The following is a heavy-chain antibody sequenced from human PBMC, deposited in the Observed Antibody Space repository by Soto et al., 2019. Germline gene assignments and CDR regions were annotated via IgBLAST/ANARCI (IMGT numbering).Heavy chain of an antibody. D-gene: IGHD4-17*01. CDR3: AKAPSWGDYLPFDP. Sequence: SCAASGFTFSSYAMSWVRQAPGKGLEWVSAISGSGGSTYYADSVKGRFTISRDNSKNTLYLQMNSLRAEDTAVYYCAKAPSWGDYLPFDPWGQGTLVTVSS. CDR1: GFTFSSYA. CDR2: ISGSGGST. V-gene: IGHV3-23*01. J-gene: IGHJ5*02.